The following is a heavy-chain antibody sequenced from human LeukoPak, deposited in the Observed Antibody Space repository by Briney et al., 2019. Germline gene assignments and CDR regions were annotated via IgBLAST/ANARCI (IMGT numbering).Heavy chain of an antibody. Sequence: PGGSLRLSCAASGFTFSSYAMHWVRQAPGKGLEWVAVISYDGSNKYYADSVKGRFTISRDNSKNTLCLQMNSLRAEDTAVYYCARTTEDYDSSGYYNAPFDYWGQGTLVTVSS. CDR1: GFTFSSYA. V-gene: IGHV3-30-3*01. J-gene: IGHJ4*02. D-gene: IGHD3-22*01. CDR3: ARTTEDYDSSGYYNAPFDY. CDR2: ISYDGSNK.